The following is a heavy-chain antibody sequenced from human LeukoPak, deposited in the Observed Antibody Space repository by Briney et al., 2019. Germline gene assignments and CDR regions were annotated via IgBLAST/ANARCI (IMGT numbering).Heavy chain of an antibody. CDR3: ARTRGYSSSWAFDY. V-gene: IGHV4-4*07. CDR2: IYTSGST. CDR1: GGSISSYY. D-gene: IGHD6-13*01. Sequence: SETLSLTCTVSGGSISSYYWSWIRQPAGKGLEWIGRIYTSGSTDYNPSLKSRVTMSVDTSKNQFSLKLSSVTAADTAVYYCARTRGYSSSWAFDYWGQGTLVTVSS. J-gene: IGHJ4*02.